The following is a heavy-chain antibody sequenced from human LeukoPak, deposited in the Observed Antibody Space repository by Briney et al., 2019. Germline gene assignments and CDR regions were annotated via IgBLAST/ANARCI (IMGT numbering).Heavy chain of an antibody. V-gene: IGHV1-2*04. J-gene: IGHJ5*02. CDR2: IIPNSGGT. CDR3: ARVVAAAGTGWFDP. CDR1: GYTFTGYY. Sequence: ASVKVSCKASGYTFTGYYMHWVRQAPGQGLEWMGWIIPNSGGTNYAQKFQGWVTMTRDTSISTAYMELSRLRSDDTAVYYCARVVAAAGTGWFDPWGQGTLVTVSS. D-gene: IGHD6-13*01.